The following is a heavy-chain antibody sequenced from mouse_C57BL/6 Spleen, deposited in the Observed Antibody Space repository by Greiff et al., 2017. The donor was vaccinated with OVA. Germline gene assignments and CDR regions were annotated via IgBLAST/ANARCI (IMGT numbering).Heavy chain of an antibody. D-gene: IGHD3-2*02. Sequence: VKLQQPGAELVMPGASVKLSCKASGYTFTSYWMHWVKQRPGQGLEWIGEIDPSDSYTNYNQKFKGKSTLTVDKSSSTAYMQLSSLTSEDSAVYYCARSDSSGYKDYYFDYWGQGTTLTVSS. J-gene: IGHJ2*01. CDR2: IDPSDSYT. V-gene: IGHV1-69*01. CDR3: ARSDSSGYKDYYFDY. CDR1: GYTFTSYW.